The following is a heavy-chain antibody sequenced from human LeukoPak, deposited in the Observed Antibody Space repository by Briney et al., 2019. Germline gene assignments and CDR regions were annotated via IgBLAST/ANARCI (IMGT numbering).Heavy chain of an antibody. D-gene: IGHD3-10*01. J-gene: IGHJ4*02. V-gene: IGHV3-23*01. Sequence: PGGSLRLSCEVSGFTFSTEAMTWVRQAPGKGLEWVSSISDSSRTTYYADSVQGRFTISRDNSRNTVYLQMNSLRAEDTAVYYCAKDGLWFRELLCPGLFDYWGQGTLVTVSS. CDR3: AKDGLWFRELLCPGLFDY. CDR1: GFTFSTEA. CDR2: ISDSSRTT.